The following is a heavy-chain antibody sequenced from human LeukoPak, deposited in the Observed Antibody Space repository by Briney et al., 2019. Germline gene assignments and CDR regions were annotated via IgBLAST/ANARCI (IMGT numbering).Heavy chain of an antibody. D-gene: IGHD6-6*01. CDR1: GGSISLSYYY. CDR2: VYYSGTT. V-gene: IGHV4-39*07. J-gene: IGHJ4*02. Sequence: PSETLSLACSVSGGSISLSYYYWGWIRQPPGKALEWIGSVYYSGTTSYNPSLKSRVTISVDTSKNQFSLKLSSVTAADTAVYYCARGQRAARPYGYWGQGTLVTVSS. CDR3: ARGQRAARPYGY.